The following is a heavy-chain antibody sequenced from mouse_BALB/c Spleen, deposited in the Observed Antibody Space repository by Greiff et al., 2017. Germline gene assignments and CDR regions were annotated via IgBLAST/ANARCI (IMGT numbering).Heavy chain of an antibody. D-gene: IGHD4-1*01. CDR2: INSNGGST. CDR3: ARQNWGFDY. J-gene: IGHJ2*01. Sequence: EVKLVESGGGLVKLGGSLKLSCAASGFTFSSYYMSWVRQTPEKRLELVAAINSNGGSTYYPDTVKGRFTISRDNAKNTLYLQMSSLKSEDTALYYCARQNWGFDYWGQGTTLTVSS. CDR1: GFTFSSYY. V-gene: IGHV5-6-2*01.